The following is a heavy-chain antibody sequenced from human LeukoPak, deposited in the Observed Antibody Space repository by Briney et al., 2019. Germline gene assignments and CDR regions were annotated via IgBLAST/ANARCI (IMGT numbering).Heavy chain of an antibody. CDR3: AGTTTTCCNQ. CDR2: ISSDGRTT. J-gene: IGHJ4*02. D-gene: IGHD4-11*01. V-gene: IGHV3-74*01. Sequence: GGSLRLSCAASGITFSSYAMGWVRQAPGKGLEWVSRISSDGRTTNYADSVMGRFIISRDNAKNMLFLQMNSLSADDTAVYYCAGTTTTCCNQWGQGTLVTVSS. CDR1: GITFSSYA.